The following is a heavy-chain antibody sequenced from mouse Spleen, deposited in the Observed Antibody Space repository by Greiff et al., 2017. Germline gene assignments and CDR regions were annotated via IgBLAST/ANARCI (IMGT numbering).Heavy chain of an antibody. V-gene: IGHV10-1*01. J-gene: IGHJ2*01. CDR2: IRSKSNNYAT. D-gene: IGHD2-2*01. Sequence: EVQLQESGGGLVQPKGSLKLSCAASGFSFNTYAMNWVRQAPGKGLEWVARIRSKSNNYATYYADSVKDRFTISRDDSESMLYLQMNNLKTEDTAMYDCVRLGFFFYGYDEGVFDYWGQGTTLTVSS. CDR1: GFSFNTYA. CDR3: VRLGFFFYGYDEGVFDY.